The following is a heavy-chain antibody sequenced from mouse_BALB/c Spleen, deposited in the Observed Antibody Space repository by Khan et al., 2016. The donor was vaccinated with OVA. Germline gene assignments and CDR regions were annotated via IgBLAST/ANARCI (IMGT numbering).Heavy chain of an antibody. J-gene: IGHJ4*01. CDR1: GYTFTAYD. CDR3: ASEGLREVAMDY. CDR2: IYPADGST. D-gene: IGHD2-4*01. Sequence: QVQLQQSGPELVKPGALVKISCKASGYTFTAYDINWVKQRPGQGLAWIGCIYPADGSTKYNENFKGKATLTADQSSNTAYMQLSSLTSEESAVFFSASEGLREVAMDYWGQGTSVSVSS. V-gene: IGHV1S56*01.